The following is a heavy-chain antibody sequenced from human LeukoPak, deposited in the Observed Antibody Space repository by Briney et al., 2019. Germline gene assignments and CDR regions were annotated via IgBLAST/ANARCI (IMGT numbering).Heavy chain of an antibody. CDR2: MNPNSGNT. CDR1: GYTFTSYD. Sequence: GASVKVSCKASGYTFTSYDINWVRQATGQGLEWMGWMNPNSGNTGYAQKFQGRVTMTRNTSISTAYMELSSLRSEDTAVYYCARLRITIFGVDRYYYGMDVWGQGTTVTVSS. J-gene: IGHJ6*02. CDR3: ARLRITIFGVDRYYYGMDV. D-gene: IGHD3-3*01. V-gene: IGHV1-8*01.